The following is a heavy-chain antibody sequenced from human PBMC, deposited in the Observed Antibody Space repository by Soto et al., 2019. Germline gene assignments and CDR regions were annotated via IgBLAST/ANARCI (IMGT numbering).Heavy chain of an antibody. V-gene: IGHV3-13*01. Sequence: AGGSLRLSCAASGFTFSSYDMHWVRQATGKGLEWVSAIGTAGDTYYPGSVKGRFTISRENAKNSLYLQMNSLRAEDTAVYYCARGPGYCSSTSCYGYYFDYWGQGTLVTVSS. D-gene: IGHD2-2*01. CDR3: ARGPGYCSSTSCYGYYFDY. CDR2: IGTAGDT. J-gene: IGHJ4*02. CDR1: GFTFSSYD.